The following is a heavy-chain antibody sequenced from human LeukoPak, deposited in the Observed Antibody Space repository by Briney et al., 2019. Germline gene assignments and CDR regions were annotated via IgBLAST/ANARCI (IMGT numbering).Heavy chain of an antibody. Sequence: GASVKVSCKASGYTFTGYYMHWVRQAPGQGLEWMGWINPNSGGTNYAQKFQGRVTMTRDTSISTAYIELSRLRSDDTAVYYCARVLRGIAAAGTRWFDPWGQGTLVTVSS. CDR1: GYTFTGYY. CDR2: INPNSGGT. D-gene: IGHD6-13*01. V-gene: IGHV1-2*02. J-gene: IGHJ5*02. CDR3: ARVLRGIAAAGTRWFDP.